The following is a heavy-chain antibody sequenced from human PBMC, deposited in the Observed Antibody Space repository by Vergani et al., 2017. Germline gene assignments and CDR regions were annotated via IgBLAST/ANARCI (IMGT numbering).Heavy chain of an antibody. Sequence: QVQLVESGGGVVQPGRSLRLSCAASGFTFSSYGMHWVRQAPGKGLEWVAVIWYGGSNKYYADSVKGRFTISRDNSKNTLYLQMNSLRAEDTAVYYCAKAPQLRDYGFDYWGQGTLVTVSS. CDR3: AKAPQLRDYGFDY. V-gene: IGHV3-33*06. CDR1: GFTFSSYG. CDR2: IWYGGSNK. D-gene: IGHD4-17*01. J-gene: IGHJ4*02.